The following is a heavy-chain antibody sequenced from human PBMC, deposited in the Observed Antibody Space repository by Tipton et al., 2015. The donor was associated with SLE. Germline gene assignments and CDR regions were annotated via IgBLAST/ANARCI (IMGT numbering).Heavy chain of an antibody. J-gene: IGHJ4*02. CDR2: IYYSGTT. CDR3: ATDRSGYYHFDY. V-gene: IGHV4-59*12. CDR1: GGSISGYY. D-gene: IGHD3-22*01. Sequence: SLTCTVSGGSISGYYWSWIRQPPGEGLEWIGYIYYSGTTYYNPSLRSRVSISIDTSINQFSLNLSSVTAADTDVYYCATDRSGYYHFDYWGQGTLVTVAS.